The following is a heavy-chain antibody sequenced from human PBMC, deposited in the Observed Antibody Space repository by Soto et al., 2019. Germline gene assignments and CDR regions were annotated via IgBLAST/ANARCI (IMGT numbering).Heavy chain of an antibody. CDR1: GFTFSSYG. CDR2: IWYDGSNK. Sequence: QVQLVESGGGVVQPGRSLRLSCAASGFTFSSYGMHWVRQAPGKGLEWVAVIWYDGSNKYYADSVKGRFTISRDNSKNTLYLQMNSLRAEDTAVYYCARDSAFGELFPPGDYWGQGTLVTVSS. CDR3: ARDSAFGELFPPGDY. V-gene: IGHV3-33*01. D-gene: IGHD3-10*01. J-gene: IGHJ4*02.